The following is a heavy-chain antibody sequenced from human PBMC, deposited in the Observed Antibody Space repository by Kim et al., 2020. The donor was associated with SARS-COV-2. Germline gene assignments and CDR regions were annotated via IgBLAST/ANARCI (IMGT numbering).Heavy chain of an antibody. CDR3: ATGPAVAGTGPTDYYYHYGMDV. J-gene: IGHJ6*02. D-gene: IGHD6-19*01. Sequence: ASVKVSCKVSGYTLTELSMHWVRQAPGKGLEWMGGFDPEDAETIYAQKFQGRVTMTEDTSTDTAYMELSSLRSEDTAVYYCATGPAVAGTGPTDYYYHYGMDVWGQGTTVTVSS. CDR1: GYTLTELS. CDR2: FDPEDAET. V-gene: IGHV1-24*01.